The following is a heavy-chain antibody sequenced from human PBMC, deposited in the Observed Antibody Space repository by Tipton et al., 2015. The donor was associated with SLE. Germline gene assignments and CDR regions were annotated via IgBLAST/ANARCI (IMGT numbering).Heavy chain of an antibody. CDR3: TRGGWGVTTDY. CDR2: IRSTSYGGTT. D-gene: IGHD2-21*02. V-gene: IGHV3-49*04. Sequence: SLRLSCTASGFSFGDFPMSWVRQAPGKGLEWIGFIRSTSYGGTTEYAASVKVRFTISRDDSKGIAYLQMNSLKTEDTAVYYCTRGGWGVTTDYWGQGTLVTVSS. CDR1: GFSFGDFP. J-gene: IGHJ4*02.